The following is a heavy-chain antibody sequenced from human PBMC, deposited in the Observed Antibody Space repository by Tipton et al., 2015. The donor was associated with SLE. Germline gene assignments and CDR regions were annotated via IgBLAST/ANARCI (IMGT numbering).Heavy chain of an antibody. CDR2: IYHSVST. J-gene: IGHJ4*02. Sequence: TLSLTCAVSGASITIYFWSWIRQPPGKGLEWIGYIYHSVSTYYNPSLKSRVTISVDRSKNQFSLKLSSVTAADTAVYYCARGGAITMGQGEVDYWGQGTLVTVSS. V-gene: IGHV4-30-2*01. CDR1: GASITIYF. CDR3: ARGGAITMGQGEVDY. D-gene: IGHD3-10*01.